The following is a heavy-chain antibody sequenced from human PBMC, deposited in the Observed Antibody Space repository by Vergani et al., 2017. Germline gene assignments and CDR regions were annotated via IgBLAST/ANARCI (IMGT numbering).Heavy chain of an antibody. Sequence: QVQLQQSGPGLVKPSQTLSLTCAISGDSVSGGSMSGYYWSWIRQPPGKELEWIGYMYHSGSTNYNPSLETRVTISGDTSKNQFSLKLNSVTAADTAVYYCGRVADFYGLGSRLLDLWGQGILVTVSS. CDR2: MYHSGST. CDR3: GRVADFYGLGSRLLDL. D-gene: IGHD3-10*01. V-gene: IGHV4-59*01. J-gene: IGHJ5*02. CDR1: GGSMSGYY.